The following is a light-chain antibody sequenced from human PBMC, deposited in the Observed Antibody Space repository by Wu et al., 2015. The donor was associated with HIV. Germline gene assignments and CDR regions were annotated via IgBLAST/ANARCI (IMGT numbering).Light chain of an antibody. Sequence: EIVLTQSPGTLSMSPGERATLSCRASESVSSNHLAWYQQKPGQAPRLLIYGASSRATGIPDRFSGSGSETDFTLIISRLEPEDFAVCHCQQRGNWPLXLGGGTKVQIK. J-gene: IGKJ4*01. CDR3: QQRGNWPLX. V-gene: IGKV3D-20*02. CDR1: ESVSSNH. CDR2: GAS.